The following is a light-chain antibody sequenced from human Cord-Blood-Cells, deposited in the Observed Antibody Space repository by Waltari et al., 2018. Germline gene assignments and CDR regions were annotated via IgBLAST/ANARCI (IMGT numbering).Light chain of an antibody. Sequence: QSALTQPPSASGSPGQSVTISCTGTSSDVGGYNYVSWYQQHPGKAPKLMIYDVSKRPSGVSNRFSGSKSGNTASLTISGLQAEDEADYYCCSYAGSYTWVFGGGTKLTVL. J-gene: IGLJ3*02. CDR1: SSDVGGYNY. V-gene: IGLV2-11*01. CDR2: DVS. CDR3: CSYAGSYTWV.